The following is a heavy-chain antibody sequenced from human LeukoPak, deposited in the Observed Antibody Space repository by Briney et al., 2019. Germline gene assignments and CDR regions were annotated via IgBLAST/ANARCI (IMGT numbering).Heavy chain of an antibody. CDR2: INPNSGGT. CDR3: ARGHSSSWSYFQH. Sequence: ASVKVSCKASGYTFTGFYMHWVRQAPGQGLEWMGWINPNSGGTNYAQKFQGRVTMTRDTSISTAYMDLTRLRSDDTAVYYCARGHSSSWSYFQHWGQGTLVTVSS. V-gene: IGHV1-2*02. D-gene: IGHD6-13*01. J-gene: IGHJ1*01. CDR1: GYTFTGFY.